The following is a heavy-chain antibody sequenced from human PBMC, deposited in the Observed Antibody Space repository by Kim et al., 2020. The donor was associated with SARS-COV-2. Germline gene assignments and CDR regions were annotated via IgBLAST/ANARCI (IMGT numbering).Heavy chain of an antibody. V-gene: IGHV1-69*13. J-gene: IGHJ4*02. CDR1: GGTFSSYA. Sequence: SVKVSCKASGGTFSSYAISWVRQAPGQGLEWMGGIIPIFGTANYAQKFQGRVTITADESTSTAYMELSSLRSEDTAVYYCASSAIGVPAAILRSTDRYFDYWGQGTLVTVSS. CDR2: IIPIFGTA. D-gene: IGHD2-2*01. CDR3: ASSAIGVPAAILRSTDRYFDY.